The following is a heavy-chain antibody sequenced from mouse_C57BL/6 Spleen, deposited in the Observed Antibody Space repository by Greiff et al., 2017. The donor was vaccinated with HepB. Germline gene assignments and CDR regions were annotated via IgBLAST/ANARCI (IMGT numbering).Heavy chain of an antibody. V-gene: IGHV5-17*01. J-gene: IGHJ4*01. CDR1: GFTFSDYG. Sequence: EVQRVESGGGLVKPGGSLKLSCAASGFTFSDYGMHWVRQAPEKGLEWVAYISSGSSTIYYADTVKGRFTISRDNAKNTLFLQMTSLRSEDTAMYYCARRTAYYAMDYWGQGTSVTVSS. CDR2: ISSGSSTI. CDR3: ARRTAYYAMDY.